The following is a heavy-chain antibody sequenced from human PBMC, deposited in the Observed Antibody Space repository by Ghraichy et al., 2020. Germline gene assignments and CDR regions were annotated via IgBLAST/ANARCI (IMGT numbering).Heavy chain of an antibody. CDR1: GYTFTSYG. Sequence: ASVKVSCKASGYTFTSYGISWVRQAPGQGLEWMGWISAYNGNTNYAQKLQGRVTMTTDTSTSTAYMELRSLRSDDTAVYYCARDWDYSGYGPTDYWGQGTLVTVSS. J-gene: IGHJ4*02. CDR3: ARDWDYSGYGPTDY. CDR2: ISAYNGNT. V-gene: IGHV1-18*01. D-gene: IGHD5-12*01.